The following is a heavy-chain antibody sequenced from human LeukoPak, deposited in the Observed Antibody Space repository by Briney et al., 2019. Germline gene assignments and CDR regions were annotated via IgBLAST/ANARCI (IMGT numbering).Heavy chain of an antibody. CDR3: ARVEANYGSGPSAAIYGMDV. CDR2: IIPIFGTA. V-gene: IGHV1-69*13. Sequence: GPSVRLSCKASGGTFSSYAISWVRQAPGQGLEWMGGIIPIFGTANYAQKFQGRVTITADESTSTAYMELSSLRSEDTAVYYCARVEANYGSGPSAAIYGMDVWGKGTTVTVSS. J-gene: IGHJ6*04. D-gene: IGHD3-10*01. CDR1: GGTFSSYA.